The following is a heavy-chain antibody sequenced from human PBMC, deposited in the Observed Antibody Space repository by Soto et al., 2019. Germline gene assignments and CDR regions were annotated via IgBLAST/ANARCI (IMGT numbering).Heavy chain of an antibody. J-gene: IGHJ4*02. CDR1: GFTFTRYS. Sequence: EVQLVESGGGLVKPGGSLRLSCAASGFTFTRYSMNWVRQAPGTGLEWVSSISSTTNYIYYGASMKGRFTISTDNAKNSLSLEMNSMRAEDTAVYYCARESEDLTSNFDYWGQGTLVTVSS. CDR2: ISSTTNYI. CDR3: ARESEDLTSNFDY. V-gene: IGHV3-21*06.